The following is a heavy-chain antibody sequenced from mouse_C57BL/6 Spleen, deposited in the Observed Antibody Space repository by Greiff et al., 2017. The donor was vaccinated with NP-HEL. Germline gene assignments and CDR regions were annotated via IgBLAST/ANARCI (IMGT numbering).Heavy chain of an antibody. Sequence: EVQLQQSGPELVKPGASVKMSCKASGYTFTDYNMHWVKQSHGKSLEWIGYINPNNGGTSYNQKFKGKATLTVNKSSSTAYMELRRLTSEESAVYYCAGAVEDAMDYWGQGTSVTVSS. CDR2: INPNNGGT. J-gene: IGHJ4*01. CDR3: AGAVEDAMDY. V-gene: IGHV1-22*01. CDR1: GYTFTDYN.